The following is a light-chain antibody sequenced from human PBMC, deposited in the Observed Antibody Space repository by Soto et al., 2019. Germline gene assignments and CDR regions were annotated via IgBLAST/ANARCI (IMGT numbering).Light chain of an antibody. Sequence: EIVLTQTPATLSLSPGERATISCRASQTVSSSLAWYQQKPGQAPRLLIYEASNRATGIPARFSGSGSGADFTLTISSLEPEDFALYYFQQHINWPLTLGGGTKVDSK. CDR2: EAS. J-gene: IGKJ4*01. CDR1: QTVSSS. CDR3: QQHINWPLT. V-gene: IGKV3-11*01.